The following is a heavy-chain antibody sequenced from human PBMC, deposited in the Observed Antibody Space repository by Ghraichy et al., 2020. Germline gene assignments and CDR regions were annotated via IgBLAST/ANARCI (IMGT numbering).Heavy chain of an antibody. Sequence: SLNISCTVSGGSISSGSYYWSWIRQPAGKGLEWIGRIYTSGSTNNNPSLKSRVTLSVNTAKNQFSLKLSPVTAADTAGYDCARRSIAARVSSLDAFEMWRRGTLVTVPS. D-gene: IGHD6-6*01. CDR1: GGSISSGSYY. CDR3: ARRSIAARVSSLDAFEM. CDR2: IYTSGST. V-gene: IGHV4-61*02. J-gene: IGHJ3*02.